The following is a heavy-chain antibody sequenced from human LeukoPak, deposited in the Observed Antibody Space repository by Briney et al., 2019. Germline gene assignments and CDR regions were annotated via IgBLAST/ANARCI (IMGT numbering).Heavy chain of an antibody. CDR1: GGSISSGGYY. CDR3: ARDLRGIAAALDAFDI. CDR2: IYYSGST. J-gene: IGHJ3*02. V-gene: IGHV4-31*03. Sequence: PSETLSLTCTVSGGSISSGGYYWSWIRQHPGKGLEWIGYIYYSGSTYYNPSLKSRVTISVDTSKNQFSLKLSSVTAADTAVYYCARDLRGIAAALDAFDIWGQGTMVTVSS. D-gene: IGHD6-13*01.